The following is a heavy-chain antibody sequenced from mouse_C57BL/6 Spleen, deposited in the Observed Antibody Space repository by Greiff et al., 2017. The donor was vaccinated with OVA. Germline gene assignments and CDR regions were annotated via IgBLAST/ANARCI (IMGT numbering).Heavy chain of an antibody. CDR1: GYSITSGYY. Sequence: EVQLKESGPGLVKPSQSLSLTCSVTGYSITSGYYWNWIRQFPGNKLEWMGYISYDGSNNYNPSLKNRISITRDTSKNQFFLKLNSVTTEDTATYYCARDWYDYAMDYWGQGTSVTVSS. D-gene: IGHD2-3*01. V-gene: IGHV3-6*01. CDR3: ARDWYDYAMDY. J-gene: IGHJ4*01. CDR2: ISYDGSN.